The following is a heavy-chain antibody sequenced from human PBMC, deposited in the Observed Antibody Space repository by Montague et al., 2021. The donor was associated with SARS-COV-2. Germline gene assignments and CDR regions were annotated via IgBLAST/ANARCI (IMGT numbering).Heavy chain of an antibody. Sequence: PPLVKPTQTLTLTCTFSGFSLSTTGVGVGWIRQPPGKALEWLALIYCDDDKRSRPSLKTRLAITKDASKNQVVLTMTNMDPVDTATYYCAHGRDTYDFWSSYYTGKKYGAFNCFDPWGQGALVTVSS. J-gene: IGHJ5*02. CDR3: AHGRDTYDFWSSYYTGKKYGAFNCFDP. CDR1: GFSLSTTGVG. CDR2: IYCDDDK. V-gene: IGHV2-5*02. D-gene: IGHD3-3*01.